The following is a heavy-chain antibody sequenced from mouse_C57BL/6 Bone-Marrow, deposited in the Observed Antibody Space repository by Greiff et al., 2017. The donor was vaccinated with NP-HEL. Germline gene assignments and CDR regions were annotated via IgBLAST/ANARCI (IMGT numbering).Heavy chain of an antibody. V-gene: IGHV2-2*01. CDR3: ARNLGVTTLDY. CDR1: GFSLTSYG. CDR2: IWSGGST. D-gene: IGHD2-2*01. J-gene: IGHJ2*01. Sequence: QVQLKESGPGLVQPSQSLSITCTVSGFSLTSYGVHWVRQSPGKGLEWLGVIWSGGSTDYNAAFISRLSISKDNSKSQVFFKRNSLQADDTAIYYCARNLGVTTLDYWGQGTTLTVSS.